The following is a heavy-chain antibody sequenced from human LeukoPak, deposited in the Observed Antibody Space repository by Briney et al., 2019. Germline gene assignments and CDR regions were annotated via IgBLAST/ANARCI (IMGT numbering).Heavy chain of an antibody. Sequence: SETLSLTCSVSGGSMSGHHWNWIRQPPGKGLEWIGQIHYTGKPDYNPSLKSRITISVDTSKNQVSLQVSSVTAADSAIYYCARFGVDYDMDVWGHGTTVTVFS. V-gene: IGHV4-59*11. CDR3: ARFGVDYDMDV. CDR2: IHYTGKP. CDR1: GGSMSGHH. J-gene: IGHJ6*02. D-gene: IGHD3-16*01.